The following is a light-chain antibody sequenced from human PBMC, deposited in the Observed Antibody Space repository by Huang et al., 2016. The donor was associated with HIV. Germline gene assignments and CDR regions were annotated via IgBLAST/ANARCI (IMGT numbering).Light chain of an antibody. CDR3: QQTYTFPA. V-gene: IGKV1-39*01. CDR2: GAS. J-gene: IGKJ1*01. Sequence: DIQLTQSPSSLSASVGDRVTITCRASQTITTYLNWYQQKPGKAPHLLIYGASTLQSGVPSRFSGSGSGTDFTLIISGLQPEDFATYYCQQTYTFPAFGRGTKVEIK. CDR1: QTITTY.